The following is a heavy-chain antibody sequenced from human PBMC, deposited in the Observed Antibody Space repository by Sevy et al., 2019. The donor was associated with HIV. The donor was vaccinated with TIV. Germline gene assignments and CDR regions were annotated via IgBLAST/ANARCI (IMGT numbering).Heavy chain of an antibody. CDR1: GFTFSSYA. CDR3: AKGGAARDAFDI. J-gene: IGHJ3*02. V-gene: IGHV3-23*01. D-gene: IGHD6-6*01. CDR2: ISGSGGST. Sequence: GGSLRLSCAASGFTFSSYAMSWVRQAPGKGLEWVSAISGSGGSTYYAGSVKGRFTISRDNSKNTLYLQMNSLRAEDTAVYYCAKGGAARDAFDIWGQGTMVTVSS.